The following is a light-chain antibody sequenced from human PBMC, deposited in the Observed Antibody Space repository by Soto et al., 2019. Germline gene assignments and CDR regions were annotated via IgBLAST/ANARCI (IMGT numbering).Light chain of an antibody. CDR3: QVWDGSTDQVV. CDR1: NIGSKS. Sequence: SYELTQPPAVSVAPGQTARITCGGDNIGSKSVHWYQQKAGQAPVLVVYDDSDRPSGISERLSGSNSGNTATLTISTVDAGDEADYYCQVWDGSTDQVVFAGGTKLTVL. CDR2: DDS. V-gene: IGLV3-21*02. J-gene: IGLJ2*01.